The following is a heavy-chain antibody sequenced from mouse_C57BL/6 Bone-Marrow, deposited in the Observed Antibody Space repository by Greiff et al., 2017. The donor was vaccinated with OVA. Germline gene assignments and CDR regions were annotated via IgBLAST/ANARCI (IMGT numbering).Heavy chain of an antibody. CDR2: ISSGGSYT. J-gene: IGHJ2*01. Sequence: DVMLVESGGDLVKPGGSLKLSCAASGFTFSSYGMSWVRQTPDKRLEWVATISSGGSYTYYPDSVKGRFTISRDNAKNTLYLQMSSLKSEDTAMYYCARQGSGYYFDYWGQGTTLTVSS. CDR3: ARQGSGYYFDY. D-gene: IGHD3-2*02. V-gene: IGHV5-6*02. CDR1: GFTFSSYG.